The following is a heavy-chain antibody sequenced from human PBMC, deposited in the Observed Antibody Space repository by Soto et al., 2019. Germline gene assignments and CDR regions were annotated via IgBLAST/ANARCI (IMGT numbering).Heavy chain of an antibody. D-gene: IGHD5-12*01. Sequence: TSETLSLTCTFSGGSISSGDYYWSWIRQPPGKGLEWIGYIYYSGSTYYNPSLKSRVTISVDTSKNQFSLKLSSVTAADTAVYYCARDFSGYDSTYFDYWGQGTLVTVSS. J-gene: IGHJ4*02. V-gene: IGHV4-30-4*01. CDR3: ARDFSGYDSTYFDY. CDR1: GGSISSGDYY. CDR2: IYYSGST.